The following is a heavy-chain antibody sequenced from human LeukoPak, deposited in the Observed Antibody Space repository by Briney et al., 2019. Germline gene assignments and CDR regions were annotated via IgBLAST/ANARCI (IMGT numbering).Heavy chain of an antibody. CDR3: ARDRGDGYNYPRYYFDY. J-gene: IGHJ4*02. V-gene: IGHV4-39*07. D-gene: IGHD5-24*01. CDR1: GGSISSSSYY. Sequence: SETLSLTCTVSGGSISSSSYYWGWIRQPPGKGLEWLGSIYYSGSTYYNPSLKSRVTISVDTSKNQFSLKLSSVTAADTAVYYCARDRGDGYNYPRYYFDYWGQGTLVTVSS. CDR2: IYYSGST.